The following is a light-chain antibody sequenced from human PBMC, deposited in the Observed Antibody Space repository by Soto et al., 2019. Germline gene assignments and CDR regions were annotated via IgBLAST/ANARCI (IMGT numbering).Light chain of an antibody. CDR2: EVN. CDR1: NSDIGNYNF. J-gene: IGLJ2*01. V-gene: IGLV2-8*01. Sequence: QSALTQPPSASGSPRQSVAISCTGTNSDIGNYNFVSWYQQHPGTAPKLMIYEVNKRPSGVPDRFSGSKSGNTASLTVSGLPPEDEDDYYCSSYAGSNNLLFGGGTKLTVL. CDR3: SSYAGSNNLL.